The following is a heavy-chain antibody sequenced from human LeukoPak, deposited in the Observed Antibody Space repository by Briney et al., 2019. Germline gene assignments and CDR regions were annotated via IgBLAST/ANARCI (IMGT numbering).Heavy chain of an antibody. CDR1: GGSISSYY. Sequence: KPSETLSLTCTVSGGSISSYYWSWIRQPPGKGLEWIGYIYYSGSTNYNPSLKSRVTISVDTSKNQFSLKLSSVTAADTAVYYCSRTTEGGYTYDDFYYFNKDVWAKGTRVTISS. CDR2: IYYSGST. V-gene: IGHV4-59*01. J-gene: IGHJ6*03. D-gene: IGHD5-18*01. CDR3: SRTTEGGYTYDDFYYFNKDV.